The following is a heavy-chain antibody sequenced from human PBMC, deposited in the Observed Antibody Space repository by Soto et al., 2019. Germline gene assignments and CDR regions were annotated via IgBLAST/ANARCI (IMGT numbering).Heavy chain of an antibody. CDR3: ASVGYDFWSGYWGFDP. J-gene: IGHJ5*02. CDR2: IYSGGST. Sequence: GGSLRLSCAASGFTVSSNYMSWVRQAPGKGLEWVSVIYSGGSTYYADSVKGRFTISRDNSKNTLYLQMNSLRAEDTAVYYCASVGYDFWSGYWGFDPWSQGTLVTVSS. V-gene: IGHV3-53*01. D-gene: IGHD3-3*01. CDR1: GFTVSSNY.